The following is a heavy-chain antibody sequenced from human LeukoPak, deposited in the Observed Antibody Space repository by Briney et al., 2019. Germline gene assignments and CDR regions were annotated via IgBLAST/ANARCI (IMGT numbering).Heavy chain of an antibody. Sequence: PSETLSLTCTVSGGSISSYYWSWIRQPAGKGLEWIGRIYTSGSTNYNPSLKSRVTMSVDTSKNQFSLKLSSVTAADTAVYYCARDFGVVPAAIEDWFDPWGQGTLVTVSS. V-gene: IGHV4-4*07. J-gene: IGHJ5*02. CDR2: IYTSGST. CDR3: ARDFGVVPAAIEDWFDP. CDR1: GGSISSYY. D-gene: IGHD2-2*02.